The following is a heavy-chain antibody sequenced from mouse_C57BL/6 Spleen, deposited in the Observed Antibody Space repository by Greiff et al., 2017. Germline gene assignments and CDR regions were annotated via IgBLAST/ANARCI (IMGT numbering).Heavy chain of an antibody. CDR1: GYTFTTYG. D-gene: IGHD1-1*01. CDR3: ARNYGSSPEYFDY. J-gene: IGHJ2*01. V-gene: IGHV9-3*01. CDR2: INTYSGVP. Sequence: QIQLVQSGPELKKPGETVKISCKASGYTFTTYGMSWVKQAPGKGLKWMGWINTYSGVPTYADDFKGRFAFSLETSASTAYLQINNLKNKDTATYFCARNYGSSPEYFDYWGQGTTLTVSS.